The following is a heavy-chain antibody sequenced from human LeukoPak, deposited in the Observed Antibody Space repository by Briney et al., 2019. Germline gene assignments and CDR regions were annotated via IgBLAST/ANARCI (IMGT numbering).Heavy chain of an antibody. J-gene: IGHJ4*02. CDR2: IDPSDSYT. D-gene: IGHD6-13*01. V-gene: IGHV5-10-1*01. CDR1: GYSFTSYW. CDR3: ARGRVAAAGTSAFDY. Sequence: GESLKISVKGSGYSFTSYWINWGRQMPGKGLERMGRIDPSDSYTDYSPSFQGHVTISADKSISTAYLQWSSLKASDTAMYYCARGRVAAAGTSAFDYWGQGTLVTVSS.